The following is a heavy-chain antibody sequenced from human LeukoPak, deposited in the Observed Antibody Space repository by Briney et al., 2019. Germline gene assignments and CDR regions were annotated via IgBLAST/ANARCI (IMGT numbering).Heavy chain of an antibody. Sequence: TSETLSLTCTVSGGSVSSRSYYWSWIRQPPGKGLEWIGYIYYSGSTNYNSSLKSRVTISVDTSKNQFSLKLSSVTAADTAVYFCARDLGGSYAHYFDYWGQGTLVTVSS. CDR2: IYYSGST. V-gene: IGHV4-61*01. J-gene: IGHJ4*02. D-gene: IGHD1-26*01. CDR3: ARDLGGSYAHYFDY. CDR1: GGSVSSRSYY.